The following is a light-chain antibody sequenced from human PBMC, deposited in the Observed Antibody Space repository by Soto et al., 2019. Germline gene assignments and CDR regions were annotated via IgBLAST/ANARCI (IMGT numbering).Light chain of an antibody. Sequence: DIQMTQSPSSLSASVGDRVTITCRASQGIGTDLGWYQQKPGRAPKRLIYSTSSLQSGVPSRFSGSGSGTEFSLTITSLQPEDFATYYCQHYNSYSEAFGQGTKVELK. J-gene: IGKJ1*01. CDR1: QGIGTD. V-gene: IGKV1-17*01. CDR2: STS. CDR3: QHYNSYSEA.